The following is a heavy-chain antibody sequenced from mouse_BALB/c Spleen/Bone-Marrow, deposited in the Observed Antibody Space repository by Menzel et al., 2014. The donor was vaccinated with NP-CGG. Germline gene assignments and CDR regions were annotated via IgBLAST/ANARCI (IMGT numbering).Heavy chain of an antibody. D-gene: IGHD2-4*01. J-gene: IGHJ1*01. CDR1: GFTFSTYA. Sequence: DVKLVESGGGLAKPGGSLQLSCAASGFTFSTYAMSWVRQTPEKRLGWVATISSSGSYTCYPDSVKGRFTISRDNAKNTLYPQMSSLRSEDTAMFYCSRLRMITTYFDVWGAGTTVTVSS. CDR3: SRLRMITTYFDV. V-gene: IGHV5-9-3*01. CDR2: ISSSGSYT.